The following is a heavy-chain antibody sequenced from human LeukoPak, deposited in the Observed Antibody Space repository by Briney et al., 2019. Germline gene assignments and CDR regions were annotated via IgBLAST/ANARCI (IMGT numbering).Heavy chain of an antibody. CDR2: IYYSGNT. Sequence: KPSETLSLTCTLSGGSISPYYWSWLRQPPGKGLEWLGYIYYSGNTEYKPSLKSRVAMSVDTSKNQFSLRLSSVSAADTAVHYCARSTGSTMFIDYWGQGTLVTVSS. CDR1: GGSISPYY. CDR3: ARSTGSTMFIDY. D-gene: IGHD3-10*02. J-gene: IGHJ4*02. V-gene: IGHV4-59*01.